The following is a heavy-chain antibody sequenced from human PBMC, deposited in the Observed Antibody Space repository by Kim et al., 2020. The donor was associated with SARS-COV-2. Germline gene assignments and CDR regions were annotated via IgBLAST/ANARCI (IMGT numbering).Heavy chain of an antibody. CDR3: AKARAGYVYFDY. CDR2: K. J-gene: IGHJ4*02. Sequence: KYYAHSVKGRFTISRDKSKNTLYLQMNSLRAEDTAVYYCAKARAGYVYFDYWGQGTLVTVSS. V-gene: IGHV3-30*02. D-gene: IGHD5-12*01.